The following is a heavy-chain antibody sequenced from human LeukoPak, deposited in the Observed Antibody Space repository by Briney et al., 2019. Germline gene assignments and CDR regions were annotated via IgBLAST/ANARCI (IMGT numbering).Heavy chain of an antibody. V-gene: IGHV3-23*01. J-gene: IGHJ4*02. D-gene: IGHD3-22*01. CDR2: ISGSGGST. CDR1: GFTFSTYA. CDR3: AKSPTYYYDSSGYYYVDY. Sequence: GGSLRLSCAASGFTFSTYAMSWVRQAPGKGPEWVSAISGSGGSTYYADSVKGRFTISRDNSKNTLYLQMNSLRAEDTAVYYCAKSPTYYYDSSGYYYVDYWGQGTLVTVSS.